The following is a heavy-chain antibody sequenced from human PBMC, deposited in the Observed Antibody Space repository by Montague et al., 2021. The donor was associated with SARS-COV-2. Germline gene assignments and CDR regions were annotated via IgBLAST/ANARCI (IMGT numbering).Heavy chain of an antibody. CDR1: GGSISSYY. D-gene: IGHD1-26*01. J-gene: IGHJ5*02. Sequence: SETLSLTCTVSGGSISSYYWSWIRQPAGKGLEWIGRIYSSGSTNYNPSLKSRVTMSVDTSKNQFSLKLSSVTAADTAVYYCARLSSDIGGYFWFDPWGQGTLVSVSS. CDR3: ARLSSDIGGYFWFDP. V-gene: IGHV4-4*07. CDR2: IYSSGST.